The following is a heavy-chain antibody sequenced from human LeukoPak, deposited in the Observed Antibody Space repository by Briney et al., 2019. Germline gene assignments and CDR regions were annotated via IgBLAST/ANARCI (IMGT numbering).Heavy chain of an antibody. J-gene: IGHJ4*02. Sequence: GGSLRLSCAASGFTFSDYYMSWIRQAPGKGLEWVSDISSTSIYTNYADSVKGRFTISRDNAKNTLYLQMNSLRAEDTAVYDCAREDGYSSSWYSEYWGQGTLVTVSS. V-gene: IGHV3-11*05. CDR2: ISSTSIYT. D-gene: IGHD6-13*01. CDR1: GFTFSDYY. CDR3: AREDGYSSSWYSEY.